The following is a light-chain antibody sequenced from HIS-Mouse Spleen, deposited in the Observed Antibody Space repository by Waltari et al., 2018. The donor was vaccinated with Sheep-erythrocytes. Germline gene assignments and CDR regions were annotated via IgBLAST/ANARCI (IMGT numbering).Light chain of an antibody. CDR3: CSYAGSSTPWV. V-gene: IGLV2-23*01. CDR1: SSDVGSYNL. J-gene: IGLJ3*02. CDR2: EGS. Sequence: QSALTQPASVSGSPGQSITISCTGTSSDVGSYNLVSWYQPHPGKAPKLMIYEGSKRPSGVSNRFPGSTSGNTASLTISGLQAEDEADYYCCSYAGSSTPWVFGGGTKLTVL.